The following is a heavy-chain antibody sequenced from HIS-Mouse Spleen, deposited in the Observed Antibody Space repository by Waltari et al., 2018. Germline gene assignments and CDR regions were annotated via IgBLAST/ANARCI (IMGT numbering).Heavy chain of an antibody. J-gene: IGHJ2*01. CDR1: GGAIRSSSDY. V-gene: IGHV4-39*07. Sequence: QLQLQESGPGLVKPSETLSLTSTVSGGAIRSSSDYWGWIRQPPGKGLEWIGSIYYSGSTYYNPSLKSRVTISVETSKNQFSLKLSSVTAADTAVYYCAREIPYSSSWYDWYFDLWGRGTLVTVSS. D-gene: IGHD6-13*01. CDR2: IYYSGST. CDR3: AREIPYSSSWYDWYFDL.